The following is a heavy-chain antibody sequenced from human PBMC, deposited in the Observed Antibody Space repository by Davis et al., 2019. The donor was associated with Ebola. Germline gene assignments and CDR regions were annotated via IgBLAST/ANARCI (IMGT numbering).Heavy chain of an antibody. CDR3: ARDSSIAGKRYYYYYGMDV. D-gene: IGHD6-6*01. CDR2: IKQDGSEK. Sequence: GGSLRLSCAASGFTFSSYWMSWVRQAPGKGLEWVANIKQDGSEKYYVDSVKGRFTISSDNAKNSLYLQMNSLRAEDTAVYYCARDSSIAGKRYYYYYGMDVWGKGTTVTVSS. CDR1: GFTFSSYW. J-gene: IGHJ6*04. V-gene: IGHV3-7*01.